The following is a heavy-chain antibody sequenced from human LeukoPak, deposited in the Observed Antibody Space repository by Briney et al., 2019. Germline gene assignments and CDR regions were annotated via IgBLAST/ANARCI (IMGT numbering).Heavy chain of an antibody. CDR2: INSDGYST. Sequence: PGGSLRLSCAASGFTFSRYWMHWVRQAPEEGLVWVSRINSDGYSTTYADSVKGRFTISRDNAKNTLYLQMNSLRADDTAVYYCARDYGAWGQGTLVTVSP. CDR3: ARDYGA. CDR1: GFTFSRYW. J-gene: IGHJ5*02. V-gene: IGHV3-74*01. D-gene: IGHD4/OR15-4a*01.